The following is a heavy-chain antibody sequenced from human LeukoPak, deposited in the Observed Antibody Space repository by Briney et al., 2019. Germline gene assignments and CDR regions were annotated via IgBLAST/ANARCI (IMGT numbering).Heavy chain of an antibody. Sequence: SETLSLTCTVSGGSISSYYWSWIRQPPGKGLEWIGYIYYSGSTNYNPSLKSRVTISVDTSKNQFSLKLSSVTAADTAVYYCARGRSWYFRYFEHWGQGTLGNGSS. CDR2: IYYSGST. J-gene: IGHJ4*02. CDR3: ARGRSWYFRYFEH. CDR1: GGSISSYY. V-gene: IGHV4-59*08. D-gene: IGHD6-13*01.